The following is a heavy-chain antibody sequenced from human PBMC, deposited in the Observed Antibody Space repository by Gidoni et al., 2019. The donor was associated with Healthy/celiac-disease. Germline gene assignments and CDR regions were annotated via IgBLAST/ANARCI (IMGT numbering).Heavy chain of an antibody. V-gene: IGHV3-15*01. J-gene: IGHJ3*02. CDR3: TTGDYDYIWGSYAPAPFDI. CDR1: GVTFSNAW. Sequence: EVQLVESGGGLVKPGRSLRFSCAASGVTFSNAWMSWVRQALGQGLEWVGRIKSKTEGGTTDYAAPVKGRFTISRDDSKNTLYLQMNSLKTEDTAVYYCTTGDYDYIWGSYAPAPFDIWGQGTMVTVSS. CDR2: IKSKTEGGTT. D-gene: IGHD3-16*01.